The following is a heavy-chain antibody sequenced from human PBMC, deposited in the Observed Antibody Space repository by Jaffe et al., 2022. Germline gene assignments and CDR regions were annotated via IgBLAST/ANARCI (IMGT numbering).Heavy chain of an antibody. J-gene: IGHJ6*03. D-gene: IGHD2-2*01. CDR3: ARANLFEDIVVVPAGFGSPYYYYMDV. V-gene: IGHV4-59*01. CDR2: IYYSGST. CDR1: GGSISSYY. Sequence: QVQLQESGPGLVKPSETLSLTCTVSGGSISSYYWSWIRQPPGKGLEWIGYIYYSGSTNYNPSLKSRVTISVDTSKNQFSLKLSSVTAADTAVYYCARANLFEDIVVVPAGFGSPYYYYMDVWGKGTTVTVSS.